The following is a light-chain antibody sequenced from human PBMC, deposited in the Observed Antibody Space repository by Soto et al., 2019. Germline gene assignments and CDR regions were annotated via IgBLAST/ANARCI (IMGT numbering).Light chain of an antibody. V-gene: IGKV3-20*01. CDR2: GTF. Sequence: EIVLTQSPGTLSLSPGERATLSCRASQSVSSSFLAWYQQKPGQAPRLLIYGTFSRATGIPDRFSGSGSGTDFTLTSSRLEPEGCAVFYCQQYSCSPLTVGGGTKVEIK. CDR1: QSVSSSF. J-gene: IGKJ4*01. CDR3: QQYSCSPLT.